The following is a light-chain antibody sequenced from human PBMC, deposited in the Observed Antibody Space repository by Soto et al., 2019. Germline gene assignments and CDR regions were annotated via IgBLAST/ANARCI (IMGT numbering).Light chain of an antibody. Sequence: EIVLTQSPGTLSLSPGERATLSCRASQSVSSSYLAWYQQKPGQAPRPLIYGASSRATGIPDRFSGSGSGTAFTLTISRLEPEDFAVYYWQQYGSSPQTFGQGTKLEIK. CDR3: QQYGSSPQT. CDR1: QSVSSSY. J-gene: IGKJ2*01. CDR2: GAS. V-gene: IGKV3-20*01.